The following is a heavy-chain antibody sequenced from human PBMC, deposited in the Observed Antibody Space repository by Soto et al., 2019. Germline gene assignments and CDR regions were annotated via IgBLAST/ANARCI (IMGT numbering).Heavy chain of an antibody. CDR1: GFTFSSYG. CDR3: AKDLLVDCSSTSCYVPDY. Sequence: GGSLRLSCAASGFTFSSYGMHWVRQAPGKGLEWVAVISYDGSNKYYADSVKGRFTISIANSKNTLYLQMNSLRAKDTAVYYCAKDLLVDCSSTSCYVPDYWGQGTLVTVSS. V-gene: IGHV3-30*18. J-gene: IGHJ4*02. CDR2: ISYDGSNK. D-gene: IGHD2-2*01.